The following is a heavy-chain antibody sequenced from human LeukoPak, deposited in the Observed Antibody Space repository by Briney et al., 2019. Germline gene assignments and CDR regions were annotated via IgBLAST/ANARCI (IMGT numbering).Heavy chain of an antibody. CDR2: IRYDGSNK. J-gene: IGHJ6*03. Sequence: GGSLRLSCAASGFTFSSYGMHGVRQAPGKREEGGAFIRYDGSNKYYAHSVKGRFTISRDNSKNTLYLQMNSRRAEDTAVYYCAKDRGGSYYYYYYMDVWGKGTTVTVSS. CDR3: AKDRGGSYYYYYYMDV. V-gene: IGHV3-30*02. D-gene: IGHD1-26*01. CDR1: GFTFSSYG.